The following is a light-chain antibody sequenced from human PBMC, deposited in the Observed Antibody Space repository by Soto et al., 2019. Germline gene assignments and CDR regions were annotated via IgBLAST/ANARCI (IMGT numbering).Light chain of an antibody. CDR3: HHFGSLPET. Sequence: EVVLTQSPGTLSLSPGERVTLSCRASQSVASSYLAWYQQKPGRAPRLLFYSASSRATGIPDRFSGSGSGTDFTLTISRLEPEDFAVDYCHHFGSLPETFGQGTNVE. CDR2: SAS. CDR1: QSVASSY. J-gene: IGKJ1*01. V-gene: IGKV3-20*01.